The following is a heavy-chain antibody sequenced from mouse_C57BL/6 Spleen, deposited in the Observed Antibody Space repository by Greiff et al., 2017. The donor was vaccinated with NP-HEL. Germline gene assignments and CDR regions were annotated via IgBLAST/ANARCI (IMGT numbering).Heavy chain of an antibody. Sequence: QVQLQQSGPELVKPGASVKISCKASGYAFSSSWMNWVKQRPGQGLEWIGRIYPGDGDTNYNGKFKGKATLTADKSSSTAYMQLSSLTSEDSAVYVCARGGPLPNSFAYWGQGTLVTVAA. J-gene: IGHJ3*01. CDR3: ARGGPLPNSFAY. V-gene: IGHV1-82*01. CDR1: GYAFSSSW. CDR2: IYPGDGDT.